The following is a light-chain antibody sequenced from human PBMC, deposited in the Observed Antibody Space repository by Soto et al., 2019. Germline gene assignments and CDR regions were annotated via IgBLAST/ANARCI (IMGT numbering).Light chain of an antibody. J-gene: IGKJ1*01. V-gene: IGKV3-15*01. CDR1: QSVSSN. CDR2: GAS. CDR3: QQHSNWPRT. Sequence: EIVMTQSPATLSVSPGERATVSCRASQSVSSNLAWYQQKPGQAPRLLIYGASTRATGIAARFSGSGSGTEFTLTISSLQSEDFAVYYCQQHSNWPRTFGQGTKVDI.